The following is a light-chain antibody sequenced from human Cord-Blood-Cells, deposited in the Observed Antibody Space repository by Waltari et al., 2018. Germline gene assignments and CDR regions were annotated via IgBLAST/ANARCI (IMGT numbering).Light chain of an antibody. V-gene: IGKV3-11*01. CDR1: QSVGSY. CDR2: DAS. CDR3: QQRSNWPPT. Sequence: EIVLTPSPAILSLSPGERATLTCRASQSVGSYLALYQQKPGQAPRLLIYDASNRAPGIPARFSGSGSGTDFTLTISSLEPEDFAVYYCQQRSNWPPTFGGGTKVEIK. J-gene: IGKJ4*01.